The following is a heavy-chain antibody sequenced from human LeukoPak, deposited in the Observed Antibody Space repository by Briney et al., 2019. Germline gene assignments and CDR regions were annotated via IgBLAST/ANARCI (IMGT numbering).Heavy chain of an antibody. CDR1: GGSFSGYY. CDR3: ARHDYYGSGSFYYMDV. Sequence: PSETLSLTCAVHGGSFSGYYWSWIRQPPGKGLEWIGEINHSGSTNYNPSLKSRVTISVDTSKNQFSLKLSSVTAADTAVYYCARHDYYGSGSFYYMDVWGKGTTVTVSS. V-gene: IGHV4-34*01. CDR2: INHSGST. J-gene: IGHJ6*03. D-gene: IGHD3-10*01.